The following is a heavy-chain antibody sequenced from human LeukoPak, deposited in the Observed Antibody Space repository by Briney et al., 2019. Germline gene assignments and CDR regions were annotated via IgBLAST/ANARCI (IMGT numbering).Heavy chain of an antibody. Sequence: GSLRLSCAASGFTFSSYAMHWVRQAPGKGLEWVAVISYDGDNKYYADSVKGRFTISRDNSKNTLYLQMNSLRAEDTAVYYCAAAEYSSGWWTYYFDYWGQGTLVTVSS. CDR3: AAAEYSSGWWTYYFDY. CDR2: ISYDGDNK. CDR1: GFTFSSYA. J-gene: IGHJ4*02. D-gene: IGHD6-19*01. V-gene: IGHV3-30*04.